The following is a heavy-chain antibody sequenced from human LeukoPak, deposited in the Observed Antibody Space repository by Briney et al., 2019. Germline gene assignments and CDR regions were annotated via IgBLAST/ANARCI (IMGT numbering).Heavy chain of an antibody. J-gene: IGHJ4*02. V-gene: IGHV3-53*01. CDR1: GFTVSANY. D-gene: IGHD3-22*01. Sequence: GGSPRLXRAASGFTVSANYMNWVRQAPGKGLEWVSVIYSSGHTYYADSAKGRFTISRDNSKNTLYLQMNSLRADDTAVYYCVRDRRHDDSTGYYYVGFDSWGQGTLVTVSS. CDR2: IYSSGHT. CDR3: VRDRRHDDSTGYYYVGFDS.